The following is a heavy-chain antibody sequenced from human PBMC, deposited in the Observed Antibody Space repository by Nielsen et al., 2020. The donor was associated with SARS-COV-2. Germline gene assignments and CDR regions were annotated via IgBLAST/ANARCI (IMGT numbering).Heavy chain of an antibody. J-gene: IGHJ4*02. CDR1: GFTFSDYY. CDR2: ISGSSDYR. CDR3: ASLGGSSWYFDY. V-gene: IGHV3-11*03. D-gene: IGHD6-13*01. Sequence: GGSLRLSCVASGFTFSDYYMSWFRQAPGKGLEWVSYISGSSDYRDFADAVKGRFSISRDNAKSSLFLSMNNLRDEDTAVYYCASLGGSSWYFDYWGQGTLVTVSS.